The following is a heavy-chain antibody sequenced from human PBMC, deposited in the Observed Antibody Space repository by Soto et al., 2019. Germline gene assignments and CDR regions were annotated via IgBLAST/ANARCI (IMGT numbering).Heavy chain of an antibody. CDR1: GGSFTRTSHY. CDR3: ARETVATGIVY. CDR2: IDYIGNT. V-gene: IGHV4-39*02. Sequence: QLRLQESGPGLVKPSETLSLTCTVSGGSFTRTSHYWVWIRQSPGKGLEWIGNIDYIGNTHYKPSFKSRVPTSVDASENHFSLTLSSVTAADTARYYCARETVATGIVYLGQGILVSVSS. J-gene: IGHJ4*02. D-gene: IGHD5-12*01.